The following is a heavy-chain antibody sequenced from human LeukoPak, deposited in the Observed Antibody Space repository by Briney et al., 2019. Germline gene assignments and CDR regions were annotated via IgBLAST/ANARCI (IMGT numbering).Heavy chain of an antibody. V-gene: IGHV1-18*01. D-gene: IGHD3-10*01. Sequence: AAVKVSCKASGYTFTSYGISWVRQAPGQGLEWMGWISAYNGNTNYAQKLQGRVTMTTDTSTSTAYMELRSLRSDDTAVYYCARDCLWFGGRCAFDYWGQGTLVTVSS. CDR2: ISAYNGNT. J-gene: IGHJ4*02. CDR3: ARDCLWFGGRCAFDY. CDR1: GYTFTSYG.